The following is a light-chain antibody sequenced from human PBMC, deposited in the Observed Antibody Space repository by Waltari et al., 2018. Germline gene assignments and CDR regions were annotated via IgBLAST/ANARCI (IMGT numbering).Light chain of an antibody. V-gene: IGKV3-20*01. CDR2: DAS. CDR3: QKYGTLPAT. Sequence: EIVLTQSPGTLSLSPGERATPACRASQSVSKYLAWYQQKVGQPPRLLIYDASTRATGIPDRFIGSGLGTDFSLTISRLEPEDFAVYYCQKYGTLPATFGQGTKVEI. J-gene: IGKJ1*01. CDR1: QSVSKY.